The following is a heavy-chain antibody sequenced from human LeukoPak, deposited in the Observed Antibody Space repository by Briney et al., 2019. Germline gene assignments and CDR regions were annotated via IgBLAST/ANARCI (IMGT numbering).Heavy chain of an antibody. V-gene: IGHV3-23*01. CDR1: GFTFSSYA. CDR3: AKDRGYSFDY. J-gene: IGHJ4*02. Sequence: PGGSLRLSCAASGFTFSSYAMSWVRQAPGKGLEWVSAISGSGGRTYHADSVKGRFTISRDNSKNTLYLQMNSLRAEDTAVYYCAKDRGYSFDYWGQGTLVTVSS. D-gene: IGHD5-18*01. CDR2: ISGSGGRT.